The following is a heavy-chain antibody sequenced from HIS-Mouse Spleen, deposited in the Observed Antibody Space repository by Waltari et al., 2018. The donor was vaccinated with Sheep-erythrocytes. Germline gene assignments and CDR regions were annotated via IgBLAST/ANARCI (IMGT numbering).Heavy chain of an antibody. D-gene: IGHD6-13*01. CDR2: IIPIRGIA. V-gene: IGHV1-69*04. CDR1: GGTFSSYA. CDR3: ARGRQQLPRDYYYGMDV. J-gene: IGHJ6*02. Sequence: QVQLVQSGAEVKKPGSSVKVSCKASGGTFSSYAISWVRQAPGQGLEWRGRIIPIRGIANYAQKFQGRVTITADKSTSTAYMELSSLRSEDTAVYYCARGRQQLPRDYYYGMDVWGQGTTVTVSS.